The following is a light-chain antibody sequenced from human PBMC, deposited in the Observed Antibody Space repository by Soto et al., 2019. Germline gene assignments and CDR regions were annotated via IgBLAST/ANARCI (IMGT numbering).Light chain of an antibody. V-gene: IGKV1-5*01. J-gene: IGKJ1*01. CDR2: DAS. CDR3: QQYNSYPWT. CDR1: QSISSW. Sequence: DVQMTQSPSTLSASLGDRVTITCRAIQSISSWLAWYQQKPGKAPNLLIYDASSLESGVPSRFSGSGSGTEFTLTISSLQPDDFATYYCQQYNSYPWTFGQGTKVDI.